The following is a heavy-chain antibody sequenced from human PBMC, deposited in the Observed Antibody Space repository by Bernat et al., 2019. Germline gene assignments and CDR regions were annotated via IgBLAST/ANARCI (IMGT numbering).Heavy chain of an antibody. V-gene: IGHV4-59*08. J-gene: IGHJ5*02. Sequence: QVQLQESGPGLVKPSETLSLTCTVSGGSISSYYWSWIRQPPGKGLEWIGYIYYSGSTNYNPSLKSRVTISVDTSKNQFSLKLSSVTAADTAVYYWARVTTRAYNWFDPWGQGTLVTVSS. CDR2: IYYSGST. CDR3: ARVTTRAYNWFDP. D-gene: IGHD4-17*01. CDR1: GGSISSYY.